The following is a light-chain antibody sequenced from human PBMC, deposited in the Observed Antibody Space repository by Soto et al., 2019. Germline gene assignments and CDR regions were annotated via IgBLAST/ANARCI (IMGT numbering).Light chain of an antibody. CDR1: QSVSSIY. V-gene: IGKV3-20*01. CDR3: QQYGDSTWT. CDR2: GAS. Sequence: EIVLTQSPGTLSLSPGERATLSCRASQSVSSIYLAWYQQKPGQAPRLLIYGASSRATGIPDRFSGSGSGTDFTLTISRLEPGDFAVYYCQQYGDSTWTFGQGTKVEIK. J-gene: IGKJ1*01.